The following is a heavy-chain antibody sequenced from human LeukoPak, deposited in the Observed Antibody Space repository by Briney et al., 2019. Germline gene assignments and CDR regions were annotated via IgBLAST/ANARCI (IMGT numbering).Heavy chain of an antibody. V-gene: IGHV1-69*13. Sequence: GASVKVSCKASGGTFSSYPISWVRQAPGQGLEWMGGIIPIFGTANYAQKFQGRVTITADESTSTAYMELSSLRSEDTAVYYCARPPVPAAIGHWFDPWGQGTLVTVSS. CDR1: GGTFSSYP. CDR3: ARPPVPAAIGHWFDP. J-gene: IGHJ5*02. CDR2: IIPIFGTA. D-gene: IGHD2-2*02.